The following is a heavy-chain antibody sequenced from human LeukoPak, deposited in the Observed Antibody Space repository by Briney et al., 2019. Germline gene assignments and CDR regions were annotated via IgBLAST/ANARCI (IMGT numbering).Heavy chain of an antibody. D-gene: IGHD1-26*01. CDR2: INKDGSAT. J-gene: IGHJ6*02. V-gene: IGHV3-43*02. CDR3: ATWAFYHSLDV. CDR1: GFTFDAYA. Sequence: GGSLRLSCEASGFTFDAYAMRGVRQAPGKGLEWVSLINKDGSATYYADSVKGRFTISRDNSKNSLYLQMNSLRSEDTALYYCATWAFYHSLDVWGQGTTVTVSS.